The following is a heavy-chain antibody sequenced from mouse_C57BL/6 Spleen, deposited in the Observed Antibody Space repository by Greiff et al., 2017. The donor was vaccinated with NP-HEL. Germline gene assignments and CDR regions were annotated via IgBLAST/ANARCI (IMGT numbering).Heavy chain of an antibody. Sequence: VQLQESGPELVKPGASVKISCKASGYAFSSSWMNWVKQRPGKGLEWIGRIYPGDGDTNYNGKFKGKATLTADKSSSTAYMQLSSLTSEDFAVYFCARGLPGAMDYWGQGTSVTVSS. CDR1: GYAFSSSW. V-gene: IGHV1-82*01. D-gene: IGHD2-2*01. CDR2: IYPGDGDT. CDR3: ARGLPGAMDY. J-gene: IGHJ4*01.